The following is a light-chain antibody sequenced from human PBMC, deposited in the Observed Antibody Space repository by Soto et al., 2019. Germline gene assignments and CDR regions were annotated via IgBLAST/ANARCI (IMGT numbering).Light chain of an antibody. V-gene: IGLV2-14*01. Sequence: QCALTQPASVSGSPGQSITISCTGTSNNVGGYNYVSWYQQHPGKAPKLMIYDVSNRPSGVSNRFSGSKSGNTASLTISGLQAEDEADYYCSSYTSSSLYVFGTGTKLTVL. J-gene: IGLJ1*01. CDR3: SSYTSSSLYV. CDR1: SNNVGGYNY. CDR2: DVS.